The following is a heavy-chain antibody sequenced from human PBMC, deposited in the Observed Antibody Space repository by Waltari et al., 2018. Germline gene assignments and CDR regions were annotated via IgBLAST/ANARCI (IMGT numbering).Heavy chain of an antibody. CDR1: GGSISSSSYY. J-gene: IGHJ4*02. V-gene: IGHV4-39*07. D-gene: IGHD5-12*01. CDR2: IYYSGRT. Sequence: QLQLQESGPGLVKPSETLSLTCTVSGGSISSSSYYWGWIRQPPGKGLEWIGRIYYSGRTYSNPSLKSRVTISVDTSKNQFSLKLSSVTAADTAVYYCARDSGYDSHWGQGTLVTVSS. CDR3: ARDSGYDSH.